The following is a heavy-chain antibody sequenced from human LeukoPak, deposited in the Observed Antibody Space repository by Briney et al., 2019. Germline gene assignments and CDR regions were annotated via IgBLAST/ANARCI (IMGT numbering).Heavy chain of an antibody. CDR1: GFTFSNAW. D-gene: IGHD3-10*01. J-gene: IGHJ5*02. CDR2: INHSGST. CDR3: ARHRGFRVTSASGWFDP. Sequence: PGGSLRLSCAASGFTFSNAWRSSIRQPPGKGLEWIGEINHSGSTNYRPSLKSRVTISVDASKNQFSLKLSSVPAADTAVYYCARHRGFRVTSASGWFDPWGQGTLVTVSS. V-gene: IGHV4-34*01.